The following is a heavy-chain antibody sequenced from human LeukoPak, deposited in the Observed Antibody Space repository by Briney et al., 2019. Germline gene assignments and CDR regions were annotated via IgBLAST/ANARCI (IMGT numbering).Heavy chain of an antibody. V-gene: IGHV5-51*01. D-gene: IGHD1-26*01. CDR1: GYSFTSYW. Sequence: PGESLKISCKGSGYSFTSYWIGWVRQMPGEGLEWMGIIYPGDSDTRYSPSFQGQVTISADKSISTAYLQWSSLKASDTAMYYCARTSGSYLYYYYYMDVWGKGTTVTVSS. J-gene: IGHJ6*03. CDR3: ARTSGSYLYYYYYMDV. CDR2: IYPGDSDT.